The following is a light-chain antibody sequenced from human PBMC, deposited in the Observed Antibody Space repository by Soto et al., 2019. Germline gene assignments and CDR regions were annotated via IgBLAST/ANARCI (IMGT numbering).Light chain of an antibody. CDR3: QQLHGYPIT. CDR2: AAS. J-gene: IGKJ5*01. Sequence: DIQLTQSPSFLSASVGDRVTITCRASQGISSYLAWYQQKPGKAPKLLIYAASTLQSGVPSRFSGSGSGTEFALTISSLQPEDFATYYCQQLHGYPITFGQGTRLENK. CDR1: QGISSY. V-gene: IGKV1-9*01.